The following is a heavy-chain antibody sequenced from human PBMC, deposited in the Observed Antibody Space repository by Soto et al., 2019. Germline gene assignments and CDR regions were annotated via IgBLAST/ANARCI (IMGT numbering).Heavy chain of an antibody. D-gene: IGHD6-13*01. CDR2: TYYRSKWYN. Sequence: KQSQTLSLTCAISGDSVSSNSAAWNWIRQSPSRGLEWLGRTYYRSKWYNDYAVSVKSRITINPDTSKNQFSLQLNSVTPEDTAVYYCARDPQGWIAAAGQYNWFDPWGQGTLVTVSS. CDR1: GDSVSSNSAA. V-gene: IGHV6-1*01. CDR3: ARDPQGWIAAAGQYNWFDP. J-gene: IGHJ5*02.